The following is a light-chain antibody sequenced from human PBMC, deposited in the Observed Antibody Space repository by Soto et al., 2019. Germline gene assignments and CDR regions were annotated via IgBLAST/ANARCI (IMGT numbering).Light chain of an antibody. Sequence: EIVMTQSPATLSVSPGERVTLSCWASRSITDNLAWYHHKPGQAPRFLIYDASTRATGIPARFSGSGSGTEFALTTTSLLAEDFAIYWCQQYHFWWRFGKGTKVDIK. J-gene: IGKJ1*01. CDR3: QQYHFWWR. V-gene: IGKV3-15*01. CDR1: RSITDN. CDR2: DAS.